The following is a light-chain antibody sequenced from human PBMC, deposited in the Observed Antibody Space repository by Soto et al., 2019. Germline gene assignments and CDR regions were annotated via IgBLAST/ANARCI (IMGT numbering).Light chain of an antibody. CDR2: GAS. J-gene: IGKJ4*01. CDR3: QQHTNWPLT. Sequence: PGERVTLSWRASQSVSSSYLTCYQQIPGQAPRLLIYGASTRATSIPARFSGSGSGTDFTLTISSLQPEDFAVYYCQQHTNWPLTFGGGTKVDI. CDR1: QSVSSSY. V-gene: IGKV3D-7*01.